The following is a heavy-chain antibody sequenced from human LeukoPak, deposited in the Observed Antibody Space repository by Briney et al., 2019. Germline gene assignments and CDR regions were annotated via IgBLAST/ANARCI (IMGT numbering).Heavy chain of an antibody. CDR3: AREPGYSYGFDY. V-gene: IGHV4-59*01. Sequence: PSETLSLTCTVSGGSISSYYWSWLRQPPGKGLEWIGYIYYSGSTNYNPSLKSRVTISVDTSKNQFSLKLSSVTAADTAVYYCAREPGYSYGFDYWGQGTLVTVSS. J-gene: IGHJ4*02. D-gene: IGHD5-18*01. CDR2: IYYSGST. CDR1: GGSISSYY.